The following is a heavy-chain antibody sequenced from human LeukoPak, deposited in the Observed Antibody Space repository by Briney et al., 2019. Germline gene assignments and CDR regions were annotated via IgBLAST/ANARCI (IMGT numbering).Heavy chain of an antibody. CDR1: GFTFSSYG. J-gene: IGHJ4*02. D-gene: IGHD1-14*01. V-gene: IGHV3-33*01. CDR3: ARDSRKSGEVGR. CDR2: IWYDGSEK. Sequence: GGSLRLSCAASGFTFSSYGMHWVRQAPGKGLEWVAIIWYDGSEKYYADSVRGRFTISRDNSKNTLYLEMNSLRAEDTAVYYCARDSRKSGEVGRWGQGTLVTVSS.